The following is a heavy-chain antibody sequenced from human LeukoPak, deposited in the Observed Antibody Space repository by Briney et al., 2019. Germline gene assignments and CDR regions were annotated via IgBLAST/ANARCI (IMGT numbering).Heavy chain of an antibody. CDR2: IVVGCGNT. CDR1: GFTFTSSA. J-gene: IGHJ4*02. D-gene: IGHD6-19*01. V-gene: IGHV1-58*01. Sequence: ASVKVSCKASGFTFTSSAVQWVRQARGQRLEWIGWIVVGCGNTNYAQKFQERVTITRDMSTSTAYMELSSLRSEDTAVYYCASIAVAGTQNSSFDYWGQGTLVTVSS. CDR3: ASIAVAGTQNSSFDY.